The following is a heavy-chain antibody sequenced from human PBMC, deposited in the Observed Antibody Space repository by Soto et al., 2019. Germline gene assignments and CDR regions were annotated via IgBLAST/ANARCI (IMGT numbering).Heavy chain of an antibody. J-gene: IGHJ4*02. Sequence: SVKVSCKASGGTFSSYAISWVRQAPGQGLEWMGGIIPIFGTANYAQKFQGRVTITADASTSTAYMELSSLRSDDTAVYYCARSDLEYQLYDYRGQGTPVTVSS. CDR3: ARSDLEYQLYDY. V-gene: IGHV1-69*13. D-gene: IGHD2-2*01. CDR2: IIPIFGTA. CDR1: GGTFSSYA.